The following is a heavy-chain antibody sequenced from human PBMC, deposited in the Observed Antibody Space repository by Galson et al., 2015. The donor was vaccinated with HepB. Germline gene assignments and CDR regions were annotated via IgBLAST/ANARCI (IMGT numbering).Heavy chain of an antibody. CDR2: IKSKTDGGTT. Sequence: SLRLSCAASGFTFSNAWMSWVRQAPGKGLEWVGRIKSKTDGGTTDYAAPVKGRFTISRDDSKNTLYLQMNSLKTEDTAVYYCTTADYGSGSYYNGYYYYGMDVWGQGTTVTVSS. CDR3: TTADYGSGSYYNGYYYYGMDV. CDR1: GFTFSNAW. D-gene: IGHD3-10*01. V-gene: IGHV3-15*01. J-gene: IGHJ6*02.